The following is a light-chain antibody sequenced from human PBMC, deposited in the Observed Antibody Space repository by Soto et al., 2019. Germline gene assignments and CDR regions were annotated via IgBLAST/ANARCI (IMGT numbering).Light chain of an antibody. Sequence: QSALTQPASVSGSPGQSITISCTGTSSDIGGYNYVSWYQQHPGKAPKLMIYDVTYRPSGVSNRFSGSKSGNTASLTISGLQAEDAADYYCSSYTGTSSLVVFGGGTKLTVL. CDR2: DVT. CDR1: SSDIGGYNY. V-gene: IGLV2-14*03. CDR3: SSYTGTSSLVV. J-gene: IGLJ2*01.